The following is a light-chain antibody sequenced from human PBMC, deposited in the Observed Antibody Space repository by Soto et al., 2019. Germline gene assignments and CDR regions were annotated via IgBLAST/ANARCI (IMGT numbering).Light chain of an antibody. CDR1: QSVSSY. J-gene: IGKJ2*01. V-gene: IGKV3-11*01. CDR3: QQRSNWPPYT. Sequence: EIVLTQSPATLSLSPGERATLSCRASQSVSSYLAWYQQKPGQAPRLLIYDASNSATGIPARFNGSGSGTDFTLIISSLEPEDFAVYYCQQRSNWPPYTFGQGTKLEIK. CDR2: DAS.